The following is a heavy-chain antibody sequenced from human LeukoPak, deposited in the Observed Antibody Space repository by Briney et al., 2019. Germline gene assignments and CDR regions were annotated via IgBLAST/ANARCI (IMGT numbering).Heavy chain of an antibody. CDR1: GFTFSDYY. V-gene: IGHV3-11*01. CDR2: ISSSGSTI. J-gene: IGHJ4*02. Sequence: GGSLRLSCAASGFTFSDYYMSWIRQAPRKGLEWVSYISSSGSTIYYADSVKGRFTISRVNAKNSLYLQMNSLRAKDTAVYYCTSGSLKFDYWGQGTLVTVSS. D-gene: IGHD1-26*01. CDR3: TSGSLKFDY.